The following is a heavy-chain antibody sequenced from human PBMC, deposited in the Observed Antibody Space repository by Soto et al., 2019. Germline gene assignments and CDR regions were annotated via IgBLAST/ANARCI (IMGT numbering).Heavy chain of an antibody. CDR3: ARDLTIVVVTTGGMDV. V-gene: IGHV3-30-3*01. CDR1: GFTLSSYA. CDR2: ISYDGSNK. D-gene: IGHD3-22*01. J-gene: IGHJ6*02. Sequence: PVGSLRLSCAVSGFTLSSYAMHWVRQAPGKGLEWVAVISYDGSNKYYADSVKGRFTISRDNSKNTLYLQMNSLRAEDTAVYYCARDLTIVVVTTGGMDVWGQGTTVTVSS.